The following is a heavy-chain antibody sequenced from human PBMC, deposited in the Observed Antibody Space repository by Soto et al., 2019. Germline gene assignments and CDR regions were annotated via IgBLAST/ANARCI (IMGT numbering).Heavy chain of an antibody. J-gene: IGHJ4*02. CDR3: ARVRAHYDILTGYYNRYYFDY. CDR1: GYTFTSYY. V-gene: IGHV1-46*01. D-gene: IGHD3-9*01. CDR2: INPSGGST. Sequence: ASVKVSCKASGYTFTSYYMHWVRQAPGQGLEWMGIINPSGGSTSYAQKFQGRVTMTRDTSTSTVYIELSSLRSEDTAVYYCARVRAHYDILTGYYNRYYFDYWGQGTQVTVSS.